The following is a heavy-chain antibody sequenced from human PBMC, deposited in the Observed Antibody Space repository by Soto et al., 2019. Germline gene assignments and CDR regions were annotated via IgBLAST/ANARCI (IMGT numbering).Heavy chain of an antibody. CDR2: INPNSGGT. Sequence: VASVKVSCKASGYTFTGYYMHWVRQAPGQGLEWMGWINPNSGGTNYAQKFQGWVTMTRDTSISTAYMELSRLRSDDTAVYYCARGRGWGSMIVAMEVWGKGTKVTVSS. D-gene: IGHD3-16*01. CDR3: ARGRGWGSMIVAMEV. V-gene: IGHV1-2*04. CDR1: GYTFTGYY. J-gene: IGHJ6*03.